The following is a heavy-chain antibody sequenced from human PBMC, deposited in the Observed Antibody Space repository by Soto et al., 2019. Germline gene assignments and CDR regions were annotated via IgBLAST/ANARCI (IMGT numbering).Heavy chain of an antibody. Sequence: KTSETLSLTCTVSGGSISSGGYYWMWIRQHPGKGLEWIGYIYYSGSTYYNPSLKSRVTISVDTSKNQFSLKLSSVTAADTAVYYCARGGCTNGVCCVPVYGMDVWGQGTTVTVS. J-gene: IGHJ6*02. CDR1: GGSISSGGYY. CDR2: IYYSGST. V-gene: IGHV4-31*03. CDR3: ARGGCTNGVCCVPVYGMDV. D-gene: IGHD2-8*01.